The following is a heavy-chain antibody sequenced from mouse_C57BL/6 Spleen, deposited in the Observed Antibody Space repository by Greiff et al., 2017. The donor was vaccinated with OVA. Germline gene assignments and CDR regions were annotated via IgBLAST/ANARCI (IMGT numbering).Heavy chain of an antibody. D-gene: IGHD2-12*01. CDR2: IYPRSGNT. Sequence: QVQLKQSGAELARPGASVKLSCKASGYTFTSYGISWVKQRTGQGLEWIGEIYPRSGNTYYNEKFKGKATLTADKSSSTAYMELRSLTSEDSAVYFCASPYYTEIAYWGQGTLVTVSA. CDR3: ASPYYTEIAY. V-gene: IGHV1-81*01. CDR1: GYTFTSYG. J-gene: IGHJ3*01.